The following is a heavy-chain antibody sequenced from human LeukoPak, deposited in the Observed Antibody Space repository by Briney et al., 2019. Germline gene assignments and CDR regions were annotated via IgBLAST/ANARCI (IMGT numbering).Heavy chain of an antibody. J-gene: IGHJ4*02. CDR3: AKDQSYACDY. CDR2: NSCSGGST. D-gene: IGHD3-16*01. CDR1: RFTFSSYA. Sequence: GGSLRLSCAASRFTFSSYAMSWVRQAPGKGLEWVSGNSCSGGSTSYADSVKGRFTISRDNSKNTLYLQMNSLRAEDTAVYYCAKDQSYACDYWGQGTLVTVSS. V-gene: IGHV3-23*01.